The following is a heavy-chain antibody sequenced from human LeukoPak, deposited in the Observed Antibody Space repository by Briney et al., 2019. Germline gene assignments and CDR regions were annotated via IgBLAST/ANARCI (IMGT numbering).Heavy chain of an antibody. CDR2: IYPGDSDT. J-gene: IGHJ4*02. Sequence: GESLNISCKGSGYIFASYWITWVRQMTGKGLEWMGIIYPGDSDTRYSPSFQGQVTISADKSISTAYLQWSSLKASDTAMYYCARRSYGGKDFDYWGQGTLVTVSS. CDR3: ARRSYGGKDFDY. D-gene: IGHD4-23*01. CDR1: GYIFASYW. V-gene: IGHV5-51*01.